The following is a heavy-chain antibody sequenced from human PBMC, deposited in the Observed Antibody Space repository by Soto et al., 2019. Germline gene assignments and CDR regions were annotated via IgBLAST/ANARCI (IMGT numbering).Heavy chain of an antibody. Sequence: EVQLLESGGGLVQPGGSLRLSCAASGFKFSTYAMNWVRQAPGKGLEWVSGVTGSGGSTSYTESVKGRFSISRDNSRNIVSLQMNSLRAEDTAVYFCAKGEQWLVEGAIDFWGQGTLVAVSS. CDR1: GFKFSTYA. CDR2: VTGSGGST. V-gene: IGHV3-23*01. J-gene: IGHJ4*02. D-gene: IGHD6-19*01. CDR3: AKGEQWLVEGAIDF.